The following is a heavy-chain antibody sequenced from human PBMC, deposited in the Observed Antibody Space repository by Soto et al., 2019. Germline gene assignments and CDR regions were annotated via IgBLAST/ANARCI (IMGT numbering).Heavy chain of an antibody. J-gene: IGHJ4*02. CDR3: ARQGSSSYRYYFDY. D-gene: IGHD6-6*01. Sequence: SETLSLTCTVSGNSISSGGYYWNWIRQQPGKGLEWIGYIDYSGSTYHIPSFKTRVTISVDTSKNQFSLRLSSVTAADTAVYYCARQGSSSYRYYFDYWGQGTLVTVSS. CDR2: IDYSGST. CDR1: GNSISSGGYY. V-gene: IGHV4-31*03.